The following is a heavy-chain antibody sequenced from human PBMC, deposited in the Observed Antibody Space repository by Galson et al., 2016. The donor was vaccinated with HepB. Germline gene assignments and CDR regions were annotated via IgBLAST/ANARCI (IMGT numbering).Heavy chain of an antibody. D-gene: IGHD1-26*01. CDR2: IRNKAYTYAT. Sequence: SLRLSCAASGFTFSDSAMHWVRQASGKGLEWVGRIRNKAYTYATAYAASVTGRFTISRDDSKNTAYLQRNSLKTEDTDVYYCVKGLGLGGGRVNLGENSWGQGTLVTVSP. CDR1: GFTFSDSA. V-gene: IGHV3-73*01. J-gene: IGHJ4*02. CDR3: VKGLGLGGGRVNLGENS.